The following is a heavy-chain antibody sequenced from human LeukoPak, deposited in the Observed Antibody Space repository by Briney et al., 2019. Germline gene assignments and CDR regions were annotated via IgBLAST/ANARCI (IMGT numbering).Heavy chain of an antibody. CDR3: AKGGGFGGGTYYFDY. V-gene: IGHV3-23*01. Sequence: GGSLRLSCAASGFTFSSYAMSWVRQAPGKGLEWVSAISDSGGRTYYADSVKGRFTISRDNSKNTLYLQMNSLRAEDTAVYYCAKGGGFGGGTYYFDYWGQGTLVTVSS. D-gene: IGHD3-3*01. J-gene: IGHJ4*02. CDR2: ISDSGGRT. CDR1: GFTFSSYA.